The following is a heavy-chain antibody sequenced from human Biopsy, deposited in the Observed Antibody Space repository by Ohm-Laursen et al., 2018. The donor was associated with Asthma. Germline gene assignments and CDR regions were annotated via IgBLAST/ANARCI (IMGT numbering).Heavy chain of an antibody. D-gene: IGHD3-9*01. CDR1: GYNFISFA. V-gene: IGHV1-3*04. CDR3: ARTYYDFLTGQVKDVFGV. J-gene: IGHJ3*01. CDR2: VNTGNGGT. Sequence: GSSVKVSCKASGYNFISFAIHWVRQAPGQRLEWMGWVNTGNGGTKYSQKFRGRVTITRDTSASTAYMELRSLRSEDTATYYCARTYYDFLTGQVKDVFGVWGQGTMVTVSS.